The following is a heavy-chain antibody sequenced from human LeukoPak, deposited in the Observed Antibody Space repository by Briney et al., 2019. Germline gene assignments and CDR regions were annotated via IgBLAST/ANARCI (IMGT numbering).Heavy chain of an antibody. CDR1: GFTFDDYT. J-gene: IGHJ4*02. CDR3: AKSVETVDSGYDLLDY. Sequence: GGSLRLSCAASGFTFDDYTMHWVRQAPGKGLEWVSLISWDGGSTYYADSVKGRFTISRDNSKNSLYLQMNSLRTEDTALYYCAKSVETVDSGYDLLDYWGQGTLVTVSS. CDR2: ISWDGGST. D-gene: IGHD5-12*01. V-gene: IGHV3-43*01.